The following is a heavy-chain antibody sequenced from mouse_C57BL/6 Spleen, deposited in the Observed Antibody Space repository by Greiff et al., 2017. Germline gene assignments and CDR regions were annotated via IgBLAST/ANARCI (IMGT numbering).Heavy chain of an antibody. CDR2: IHPNSGST. Sequence: QVQLQQPGAELVKPGASVKLSCKASGYTFTSYWMHWVKQRPGQGLEWIGMIHPNSGSTNYNEKCKSKATLTVDKSSSTAYMQLSSLTSEDSAVYYGASYDAGFDYWGQGTTLTVSS. D-gene: IGHD2-3*01. J-gene: IGHJ2*01. CDR1: GYTFTSYW. V-gene: IGHV1-64*01. CDR3: ASYDAGFDY.